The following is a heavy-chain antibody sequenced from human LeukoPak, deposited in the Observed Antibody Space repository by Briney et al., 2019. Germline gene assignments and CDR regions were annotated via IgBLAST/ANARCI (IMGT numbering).Heavy chain of an antibody. Sequence: PSETLSLTCAVYGGSFSGYYWSWIRQPPGKGLEWIGEINHSGSTNYNPSLKSRVTMSVDTSKNQFSLKLSSVTAADTAVYYCARGQYYYGSGSYYNAWGQGTLVTVSS. D-gene: IGHD3-10*01. V-gene: IGHV4-34*01. J-gene: IGHJ5*02. CDR1: GGSFSGYY. CDR2: INHSGST. CDR3: ARGQYYYGSGSYYNA.